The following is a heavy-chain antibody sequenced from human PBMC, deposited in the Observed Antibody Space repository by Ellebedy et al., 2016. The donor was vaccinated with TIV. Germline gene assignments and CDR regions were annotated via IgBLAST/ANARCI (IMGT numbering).Heavy chain of an antibody. J-gene: IGHJ2*01. D-gene: IGHD2-21*02. CDR3: ARDDCGTCDGWPFDF. V-gene: IGHV4-61*01. CDR2: IYYSGST. Sequence: SETLSLTCTVSGGSISSSSYYWSWIRQPPGKGLEWIGYIYYSGSTNYNPSLKSRVTISVDTSKNQFSLKLSSVTAADTAVYYCARDDCGTCDGWPFDFWGRGTLVSVSS. CDR1: GGSISSSSYY.